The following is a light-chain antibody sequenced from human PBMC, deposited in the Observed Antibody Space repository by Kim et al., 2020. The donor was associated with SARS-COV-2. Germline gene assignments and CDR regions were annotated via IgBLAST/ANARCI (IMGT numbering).Light chain of an antibody. J-gene: IGKJ4*01. Sequence: IQLTQSPSSLSASVGDRVTITCRASQDISSYLAWYQQEPGKAPKLLMYAASTLESGVPSRFSGSGFGTDFTLTISSLQPEDFATYYCQHLKSYPLTFGGGTKVDIK. CDR3: QHLKSYPLT. CDR2: AAS. CDR1: QDISSY. V-gene: IGKV1-9*01.